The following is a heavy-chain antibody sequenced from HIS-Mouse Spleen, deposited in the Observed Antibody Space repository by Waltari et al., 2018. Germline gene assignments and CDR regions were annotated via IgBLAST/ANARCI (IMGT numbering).Heavy chain of an antibody. Sequence: QVQLQQGGAGLLKPSETLSPTCAGHGGSFSGYYWSWIRQPPGKGLEWIGEINHSGSTNYNPSLKSRVTISVDTSKNQFSLKLSSVTAADTAVYYCAGYNWNYGTDYWGQGTLVTVSS. V-gene: IGHV4-34*01. J-gene: IGHJ4*02. D-gene: IGHD1-7*01. CDR2: INHSGST. CDR3: AGYNWNYGTDY. CDR1: GGSFSGYY.